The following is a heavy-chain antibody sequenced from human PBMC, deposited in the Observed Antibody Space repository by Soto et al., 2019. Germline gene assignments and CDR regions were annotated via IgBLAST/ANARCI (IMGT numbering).Heavy chain of an antibody. CDR2: IIPIFGTA. V-gene: IGHV1-69*13. D-gene: IGHD5-12*01. CDR1: GGTFSSYA. Sequence: SVKVSCRASGGTFSSYAISWVRQAPGQGLEWMGGIIPIFGTANYAQKFQGRVTITADESTSTAYMELSSLRSEDTAVYYCARPLGGYDSFDYWGQGTLVTVSS. CDR3: ARPLGGYDSFDY. J-gene: IGHJ4*02.